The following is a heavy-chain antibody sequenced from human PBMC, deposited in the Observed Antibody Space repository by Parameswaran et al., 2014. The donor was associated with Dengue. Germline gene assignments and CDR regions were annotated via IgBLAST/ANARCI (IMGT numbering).Heavy chain of an antibody. V-gene: IGHV3-21*01. CDR2: ISSSSSYI. CDR3: ARMEGYSYGYFDY. Sequence: VRQAPGKGLEWVSSISSSSSYIYYADSVKGRFTISRDNAKNSLYLQMNSLRAEDTAVYYCARMEGYSYGYFDYWGQGTLVTVSS. D-gene: IGHD5-18*01. J-gene: IGHJ4*02.